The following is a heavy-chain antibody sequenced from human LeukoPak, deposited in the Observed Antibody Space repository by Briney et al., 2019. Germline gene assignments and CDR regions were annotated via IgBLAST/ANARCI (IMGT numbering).Heavy chain of an antibody. V-gene: IGHV3-23*01. J-gene: IGHJ4*02. D-gene: IGHD3-9*01. CDR3: AKRGSALRYFDF. CDR1: GFTFSNYT. Sequence: GGSLRLSCAASGFTFSNYTMSWVRQAPGKGLEWVSAISTGGAGTYYADSVKGRFTISRDNSQNTLYLQMNSLRAEDTAIYYCAKRGSALRYFDFWGQGTLVTVSS. CDR2: ISTGGAGT.